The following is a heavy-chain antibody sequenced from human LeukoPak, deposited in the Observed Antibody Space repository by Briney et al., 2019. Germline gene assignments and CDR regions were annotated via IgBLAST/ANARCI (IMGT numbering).Heavy chain of an antibody. CDR3: AKDGYNYFYFDY. V-gene: IGHV3-23*01. CDR1: GFTFSSYG. CDR2: ISGSGGST. D-gene: IGHD5-24*01. J-gene: IGHJ4*02. Sequence: PGGSLRLSCAASGFTFSSYGMSWVRQAPGKGLEWVSAISGSGGSTYYADSVKGRFTISRDNSKNTLYLQMNSLRAEDTAVYYCAKDGYNYFYFDYWGQGTLVTVSS.